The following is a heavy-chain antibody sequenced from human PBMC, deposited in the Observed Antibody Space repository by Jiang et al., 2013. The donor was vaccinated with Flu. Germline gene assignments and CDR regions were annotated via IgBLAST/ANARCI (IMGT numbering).Heavy chain of an antibody. CDR2: IYHDGNT. CDR1: GASVSSSTFY. CDR3: ASYIAVAGYFDS. D-gene: IGHD6-19*01. J-gene: IGHJ4*02. V-gene: IGHV4-61*01. Sequence: GSGLVKPSETLSLSCTVSGASVSSSTFYWNWIRQPPGKGLEWIGCIYHDGNTYYTPSLKSRLTISLDTSRNQFSLKLSSVTTADTAVYYCASYIAVAGYFDSWGQGTPVTVSS.